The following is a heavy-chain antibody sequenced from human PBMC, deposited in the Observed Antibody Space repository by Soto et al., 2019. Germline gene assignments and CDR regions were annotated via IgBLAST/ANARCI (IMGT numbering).Heavy chain of an antibody. Sequence: QVHLQESGPGLVKPSGTLSLTCAVSGGSISSDNWWSWVRQPPGKGLEWIGEIFHSGSTNYNSSLKSRVTISLDKSKNQFSLSLNSVTAADTAVYYCARESSKAADGGDYWGQGTLVTVSS. V-gene: IGHV4-4*02. D-gene: IGHD6-13*01. J-gene: IGHJ4*02. CDR1: GGSISSDNW. CDR2: IFHSGST. CDR3: ARESSKAADGGDY.